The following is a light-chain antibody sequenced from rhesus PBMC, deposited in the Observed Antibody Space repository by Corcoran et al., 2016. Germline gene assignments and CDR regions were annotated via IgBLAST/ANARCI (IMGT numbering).Light chain of an antibody. V-gene: IGKV2-90*01. CDR1: QSLLDSDGYTC. CDR3: MQSIEFPFT. J-gene: IGKJ3*01. CDR2: GVS. Sequence: DIVMTQTPLSLPVTPGEPASISCRSSQSLLDSDGYTCLDWYLQKPGQSPQLLIYGVSNRVSGVPDRFSGRGAGTEFTLKISRVEAEEVGVDYCMQSIEFPFTFGPGTKLDIK.